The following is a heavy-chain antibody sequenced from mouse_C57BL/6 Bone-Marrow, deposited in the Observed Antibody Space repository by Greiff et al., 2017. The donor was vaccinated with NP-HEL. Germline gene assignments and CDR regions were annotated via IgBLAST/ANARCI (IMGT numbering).Heavy chain of an antibody. CDR2: IDPSDSYT. Sequence: QVQLQQPGAELVMPGASVKLSCKASGYTFTSYWMHWVKQRPGQGLEWIGEIDPSDSYTNYNQKFKGKSTLTVDKSSSTAYMQLSSLTSEDSAVYCCARKRGWLLNWYFDVWGTGTTVTVSS. CDR3: ARKRGWLLNWYFDV. J-gene: IGHJ1*03. V-gene: IGHV1-69*01. D-gene: IGHD2-3*01. CDR1: GYTFTSYW.